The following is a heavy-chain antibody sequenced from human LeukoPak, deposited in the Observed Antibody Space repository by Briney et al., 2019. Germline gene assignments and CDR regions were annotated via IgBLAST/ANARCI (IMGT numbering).Heavy chain of an antibody. V-gene: IGHV1-46*01. Sequence: GASVKVSCKASGYTFTSYYMHWVRQAPGQGLEWLGIINPSGGSTSYAHKFQGRVTMTRDTSTSRAYMEMSSLRSEDTAVYYCARGAYDSSGYYPYNWFDPWGQGTLVTVSS. CDR3: ARGAYDSSGYYPYNWFDP. D-gene: IGHD3-22*01. CDR2: INPSGGST. J-gene: IGHJ5*02. CDR1: GYTFTSYY.